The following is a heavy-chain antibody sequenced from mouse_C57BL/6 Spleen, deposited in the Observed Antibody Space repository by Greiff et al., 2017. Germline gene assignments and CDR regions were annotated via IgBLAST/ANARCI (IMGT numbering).Heavy chain of an antibody. CDR2: INPSTGGT. J-gene: IGHJ3*01. Sequence: EVQLQESGPELVKPGASVKISCKASGYSFTGYYMNWVKQSPEKSLEWIGEINPSTGGTTYNQKFKAKATLTVDKSSSTAYMQLKSLTSEDSAVYYCAGYDYETWFAYWGQGTLVTVSA. V-gene: IGHV1-42*01. D-gene: IGHD2-4*01. CDR1: GYSFTGYY. CDR3: AGYDYETWFAY.